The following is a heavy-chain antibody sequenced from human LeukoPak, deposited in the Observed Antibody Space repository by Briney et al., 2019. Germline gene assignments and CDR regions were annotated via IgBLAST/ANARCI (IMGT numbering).Heavy chain of an antibody. CDR2: IYGDGTRI. CDR3: ARNNRDY. V-gene: IGHV3-74*01. J-gene: IGHJ4*02. CDR1: GFTFSNYW. Sequence: QPGGSLGLSCAASGFTFSNYWMHWVRQAPGKGLVWVSRIYGDGTRIAYADSVKGRFTISRDNAKSTLYLQMNSLRVEDTAVYYCARNNRDYWGQGTLVTVSS. D-gene: IGHD1/OR15-1a*01.